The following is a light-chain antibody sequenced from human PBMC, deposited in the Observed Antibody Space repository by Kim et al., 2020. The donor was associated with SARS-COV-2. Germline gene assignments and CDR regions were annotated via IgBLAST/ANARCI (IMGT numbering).Light chain of an antibody. CDR1: QDISNS. V-gene: IGKV1-16*02. J-gene: IGKJ3*01. Sequence: DIQMTQSPSSLSASVGDRVTITCRASQDISNSVAWFQQKPGKAPKSLIYGASTLRSGVPSKFSGSGSGTDFNLTISGLQPEDFATYYCQHYRGYPFAFGPGTKVDIK. CDR2: GAS. CDR3: QHYRGYPFA.